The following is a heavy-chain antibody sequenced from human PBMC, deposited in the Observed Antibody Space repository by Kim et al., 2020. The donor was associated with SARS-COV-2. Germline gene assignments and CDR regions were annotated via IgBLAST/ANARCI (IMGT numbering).Heavy chain of an antibody. CDR2: ISYDGSNK. CDR1: GFTFSSYA. D-gene: IGHD6-6*01. Sequence: GGSLRLSCAASGFTFSSYAMHWVRQAPGKGLEWVAVISYDGSNKYYVDSVKGRFTISRDNSKNTRYLQMNSLRAEDTAVYYCARGYSSSIDYWGQGTLVTVSS. CDR3: ARGYSSSIDY. V-gene: IGHV3-30*04. J-gene: IGHJ4*02.